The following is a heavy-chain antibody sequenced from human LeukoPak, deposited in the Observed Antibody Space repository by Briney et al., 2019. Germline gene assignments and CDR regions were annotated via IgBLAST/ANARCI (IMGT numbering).Heavy chain of an antibody. CDR1: GGSISSGDYY. CDR3: ARAPPGGYYYNYFAY. CDR2: IYYSGST. J-gene: IGHJ4*02. Sequence: SQTLSLTCTVSGGSISSGDYYWSWIRQPPGKGLEWIGYIYYSGSTYYNPSPKSRVTISVDTSKNQFSLKLSSVTAADTAVYYCARAPPGGYYYNYFAYGGQGTLVTVSS. D-gene: IGHD3-22*01. V-gene: IGHV4-30-4*01.